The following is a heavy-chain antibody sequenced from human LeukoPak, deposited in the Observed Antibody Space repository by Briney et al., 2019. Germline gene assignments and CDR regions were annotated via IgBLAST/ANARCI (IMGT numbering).Heavy chain of an antibody. Sequence: GGSLRLSCAASGFTFSSYGMHWVRQAPGKGLEWVAFIRYDGSNKYYADSVKGRFTISRDNSKNTLYLQMNSLRAEDTAVYYCAKDWGVSGIVVVPAAQGLDYWGQGTLVTVSS. CDR1: GFTFSSYG. D-gene: IGHD2-2*01. J-gene: IGHJ4*02. V-gene: IGHV3-30*02. CDR2: IRYDGSNK. CDR3: AKDWGVSGIVVVPAAQGLDY.